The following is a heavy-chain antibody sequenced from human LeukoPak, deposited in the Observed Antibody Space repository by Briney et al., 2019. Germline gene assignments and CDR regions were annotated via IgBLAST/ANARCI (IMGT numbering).Heavy chain of an antibody. CDR2: IYSSGST. Sequence: PSETLSLTCTVSGGPISSYYWSWIRQPAGKGLEWIGRIYSSGSTNYNPSLKSRLTMPVDTSKSQSSLKLSTVTAADTAVYDCARDRLWDYDTTFGWFDTWGQGTLVTVS. CDR1: GGPISSYY. V-gene: IGHV4-4*07. CDR3: ARDRLWDYDTTFGWFDT. J-gene: IGHJ5*02. D-gene: IGHD3-22*01.